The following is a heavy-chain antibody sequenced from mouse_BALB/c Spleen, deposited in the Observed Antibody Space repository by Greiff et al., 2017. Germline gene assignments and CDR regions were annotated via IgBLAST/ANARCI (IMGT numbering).Heavy chain of an antibody. J-gene: IGHJ2*01. CDR2: IRNKANGYTT. Sequence: EVQLQQSGGGLVQPGGSRKLSCATSGFTFTDYYMSWVRQPPGKALEWLGFIRNKANGYTTEYSASVKGRFTISRDNSQSILYLQMNTLRAEDSATYYCARDYGSSYFDYWGQGTTLTVAS. D-gene: IGHD1-1*01. V-gene: IGHV7-3*02. CDR3: ARDYGSSYFDY. CDR1: GFTFTDYY.